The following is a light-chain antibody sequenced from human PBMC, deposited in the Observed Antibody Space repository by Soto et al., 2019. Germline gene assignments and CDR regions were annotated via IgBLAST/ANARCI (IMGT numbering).Light chain of an antibody. CDR3: QQYTDWPLT. V-gene: IGKV3-20*01. CDR1: QSVTSNY. J-gene: IGKJ1*01. CDR2: GVS. Sequence: EVVMTQSPVTLSVSPGERATLSCRASQSVTSNYLALYQQKPGQAPRLLIYGVSSRATGVPDRFSGSGSGTDFTLTISRLEPEDFAVYYCQQYTDWPLTFGQGTKVEVK.